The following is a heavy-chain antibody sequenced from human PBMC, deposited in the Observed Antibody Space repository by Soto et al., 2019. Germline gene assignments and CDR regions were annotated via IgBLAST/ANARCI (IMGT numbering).Heavy chain of an antibody. CDR2: ISTYNGNT. D-gene: IGHD3-9*01. CDR1: GYTFASYA. J-gene: IGHJ6*02. V-gene: IGHV1-18*01. Sequence: ASVKVSCKASGYTFASYAISWVRQAPGQGLEWMGRISTYNGNTNYPQSLQGRLTLTTDTSTTTAYMELRSLRSDDTAVYYCAKGLRYFDPRRSYYYGMDVWGQGTTVTVSS. CDR3: AKGLRYFDPRRSYYYGMDV.